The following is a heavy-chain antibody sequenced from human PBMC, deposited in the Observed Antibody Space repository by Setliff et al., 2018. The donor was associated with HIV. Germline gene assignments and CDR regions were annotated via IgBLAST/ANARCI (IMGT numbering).Heavy chain of an antibody. CDR3: ARAPIVGGGAFDI. CDR1: GYTFTSYG. CDR2: ISTYIDKT. J-gene: IGHJ3*02. D-gene: IGHD1-26*01. V-gene: IGHV1-18*01. Sequence: ASVKVSCKTSGYTFTSYGISWVRQAPGQGLEWMGWISTYIDKTNYAQNFQGRVTLTADTSTNTAYMELRDLRSDDSAVYYCARAPIVGGGAFDIWGQGTMVTVSS.